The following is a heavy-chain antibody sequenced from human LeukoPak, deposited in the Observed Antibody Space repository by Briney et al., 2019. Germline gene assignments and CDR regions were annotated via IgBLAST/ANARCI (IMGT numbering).Heavy chain of an antibody. D-gene: IGHD3-9*01. V-gene: IGHV1-69*05. Sequence: SVKVSCKASGGTFSSYAISWVRQAPGQGLEWMGRIIPIFGTANYAQKFQGRVTITTDESTSTAYMELSSLRSEDTAVYYCARDTVYYDILTGPTSGGPNWFDPWGQGTLVTVSS. J-gene: IGHJ5*02. CDR2: IIPIFGTA. CDR1: GGTFSSYA. CDR3: ARDTVYYDILTGPTSGGPNWFDP.